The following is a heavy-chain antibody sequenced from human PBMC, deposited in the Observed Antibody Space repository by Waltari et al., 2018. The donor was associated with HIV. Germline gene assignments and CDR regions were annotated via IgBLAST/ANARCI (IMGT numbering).Heavy chain of an antibody. V-gene: IGHV6-1*01. J-gene: IGHJ5*02. CDR2: TYYRSKWYN. CDR3: ARDTGLAYCGGDCFAGWFDP. CDR1: GDSVSSNSAS. Sequence: QVQLQQSGPGLVKPSQTLSLTCAISGDSVSSNSASWNWIRQSPSRGLEWLGRTYYRSKWYNDYAVSVKSRITINPDTSKNRFSLQLNSVTPEDTAVYFCARDTGLAYCGGDCFAGWFDPWGQGTLVTVSS. D-gene: IGHD2-21*02.